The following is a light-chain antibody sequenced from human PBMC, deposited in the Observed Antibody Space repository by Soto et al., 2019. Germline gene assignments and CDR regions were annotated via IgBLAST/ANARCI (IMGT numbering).Light chain of an antibody. CDR2: DTS. CDR3: QQSYSTPLIT. Sequence: DIQMTQSPSSLSASVGARVTITCRASQSINSYLNWYQQKPGKAPKLLIYDTSNLQSGVPSRFSGSGSGTDFTLTISRLQPEDSATYYGQQSYSTPLITFGQGTRLEIK. J-gene: IGKJ5*01. V-gene: IGKV1-39*01. CDR1: QSINSY.